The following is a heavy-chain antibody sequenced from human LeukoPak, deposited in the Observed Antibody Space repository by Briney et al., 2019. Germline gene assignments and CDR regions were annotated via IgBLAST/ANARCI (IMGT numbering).Heavy chain of an antibody. CDR2: IYPGDSDT. J-gene: IGHJ4*02. D-gene: IGHD4-11*01. CDR3: ARPADRVTTYYFDY. V-gene: IGHV5-51*01. Sequence: GESLKISCKGFGSSFTKSWIGWVRQLPGKGLEWMGIIYPGDSDTRYSPSFQGQVTISADESISTAYLQWSSLKASDTAMYYCARPADRVTTYYFDYWGQGTLVTVSS. CDR1: GSSFTKSW.